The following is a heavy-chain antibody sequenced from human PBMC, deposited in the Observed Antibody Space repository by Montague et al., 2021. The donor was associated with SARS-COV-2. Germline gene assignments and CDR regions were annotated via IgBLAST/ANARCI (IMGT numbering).Heavy chain of an antibody. V-gene: IGHV1-8*01. CDR1: GDTFNSND. Sequence: SVKVSCKASGDTFNSNDINWMRQATGQGLEWMGWMNPNTGNTGHVQKFQGRVTMTRDTSISTVYMELSNLRSDDTAVYYCAVAYGGPRNAFDIWGQGTMVTVSS. CDR2: MNPNTGNT. D-gene: IGHD4-23*01. J-gene: IGHJ3*02. CDR3: AVAYGGPRNAFDI.